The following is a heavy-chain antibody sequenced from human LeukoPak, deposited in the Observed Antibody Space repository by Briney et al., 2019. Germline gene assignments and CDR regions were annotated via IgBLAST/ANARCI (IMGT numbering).Heavy chain of an antibody. V-gene: IGHV4-34*01. Sequence: SETLSLTCAVYGGSFSGYYWSWIRQPPGKGLEWIGEINHSGSTNYNPSLKSRVTISVDTSKNQFSLKLSSVTAADTAVYYCARSHQLLFSSSWFDPWGQGTLVTVSS. D-gene: IGHD2-2*01. CDR3: ARSHQLLFSSSWFDP. CDR1: GGSFSGYY. J-gene: IGHJ5*02. CDR2: INHSGST.